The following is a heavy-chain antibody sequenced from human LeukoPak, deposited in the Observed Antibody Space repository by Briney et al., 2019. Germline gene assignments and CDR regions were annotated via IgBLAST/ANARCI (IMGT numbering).Heavy chain of an antibody. CDR3: ARDKAVADSGWAFDI. D-gene: IGHD6-19*01. Sequence: GASVKVSRKASDYTFTSYGISWVRQAPGQGLEWVGWISGYNGNTNHAQKLRGRVTMTTDTSTSTAYMELRSLRSDDTAVYYCARDKAVADSGWAFDIWGQGTMVTVSS. V-gene: IGHV1-18*01. CDR2: ISGYNGNT. CDR1: DYTFTSYG. J-gene: IGHJ3*02.